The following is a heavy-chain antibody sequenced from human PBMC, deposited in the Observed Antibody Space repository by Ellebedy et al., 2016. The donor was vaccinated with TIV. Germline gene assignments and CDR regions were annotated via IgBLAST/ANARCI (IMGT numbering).Heavy chain of an antibody. D-gene: IGHD6-13*01. Sequence: GESLKISCAASGFTFRDYWMSWVRQAPGKGLEWVANIKEGEIEKYYVDSVKGRFTVSRDNAKNSLYLQMNSLRAEDTAVYYCARVLGRNSWPSFDYWGQGALVTVSS. CDR1: GFTFRDYW. V-gene: IGHV3-7*01. J-gene: IGHJ4*02. CDR3: ARVLGRNSWPSFDY. CDR2: IKEGEIEK.